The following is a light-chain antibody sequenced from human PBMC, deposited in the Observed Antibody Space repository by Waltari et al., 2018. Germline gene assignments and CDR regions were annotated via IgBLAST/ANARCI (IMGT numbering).Light chain of an antibody. V-gene: IGKV3-15*01. CDR2: GAS. CDR3: HQHNSWHPLS. J-gene: IGKJ4*01. CDR1: QSVSSN. Sequence: EIVMTQSPATLSVSPGERATLSCRASQSVSSNLAWYQQKPGQAPRLLIYGASTRATGVPARFSGSGSGTDFTLTISGLQSEDYAVYFCHQHNSWHPLSFGGGTKVEIK.